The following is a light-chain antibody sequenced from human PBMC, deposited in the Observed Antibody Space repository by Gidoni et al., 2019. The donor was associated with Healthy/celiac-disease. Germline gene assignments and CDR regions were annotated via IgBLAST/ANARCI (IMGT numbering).Light chain of an antibody. J-gene: IGKJ1*01. CDR3: QQYGSSPRT. Sequence: EIVLTQSPGTLSLSPGERATLSCRASQSVSSSYLAWYQQKPGQAPRLLNDGASSRATGLPDRFSGSGSGTDFTLTSSRLEHEDFAVYYCQQYGSSPRTFGQGTKVEIK. CDR2: GAS. CDR1: QSVSSSY. V-gene: IGKV3-20*01.